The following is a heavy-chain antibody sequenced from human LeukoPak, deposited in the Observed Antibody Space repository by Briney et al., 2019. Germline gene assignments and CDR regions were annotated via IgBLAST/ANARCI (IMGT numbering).Heavy chain of an antibody. Sequence: SETLSLTCIVSGGSIASGNFHWSWIRQPPGKGLEWIGHINYSGSTYNNPALMSRATMSMDTSKNQFSLNLSSVTAADTAVYYCASYIAGAGGRGYWGQGTLVTVSS. CDR1: GGSIASGNFH. CDR2: INYSGST. V-gene: IGHV4-31*03. D-gene: IGHD6-13*01. J-gene: IGHJ4*02. CDR3: ASYIAGAGGRGY.